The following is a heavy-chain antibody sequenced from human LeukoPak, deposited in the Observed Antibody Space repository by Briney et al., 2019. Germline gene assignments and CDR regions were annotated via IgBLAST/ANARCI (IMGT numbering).Heavy chain of an antibody. V-gene: IGHV4-4*07. D-gene: IGHD7-27*01. CDR3: ARRHWGPIDY. Sequence: PSETLSLTCTVSGDSISSYYWSWIRQPAGKGLEWIGRMYSSGSSNYNPSLKSRVTMSIDTSKNQFSLKLSSVTAADTAVYYCARRHWGPIDYWGQGTLVTVSS. CDR2: MYSSGSS. CDR1: GDSISSYY. J-gene: IGHJ4*02.